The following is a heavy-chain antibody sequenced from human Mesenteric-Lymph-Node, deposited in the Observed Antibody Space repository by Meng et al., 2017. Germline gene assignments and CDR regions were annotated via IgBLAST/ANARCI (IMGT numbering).Heavy chain of an antibody. Sequence: SETLSLTCTVSGYSISSGYYWGWIRQPPGKGLEWIGSIYHSGSTYYNPSLKSRVTISVDTSKNQFSLKLSSVTAADTAVYYCASGSGSYYYWGQGTLVTVSS. J-gene: IGHJ4*02. CDR2: IYHSGST. CDR3: ASGSGSYYY. D-gene: IGHD1-26*01. V-gene: IGHV4-38-2*02. CDR1: GYSISSGYY.